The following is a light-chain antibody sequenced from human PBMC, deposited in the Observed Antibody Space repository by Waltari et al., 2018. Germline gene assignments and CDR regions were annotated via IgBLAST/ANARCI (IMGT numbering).Light chain of an antibody. V-gene: IGKV1-39*01. Sequence: DIQMTQSPSSLPASVGDRVTISCRASQRISSYLNWYQQKPGKAPRLLIYGATSLQSGVPSRFSGSGSGTDFTLTISSLQPDDFATYYCQQTYRTPRTFGQGTKVDI. CDR3: QQTYRTPRT. J-gene: IGKJ1*01. CDR1: QRISSY. CDR2: GAT.